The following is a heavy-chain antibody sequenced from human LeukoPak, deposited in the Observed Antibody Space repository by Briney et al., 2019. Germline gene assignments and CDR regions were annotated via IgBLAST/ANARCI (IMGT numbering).Heavy chain of an antibody. J-gene: IGHJ5*02. CDR1: GFPFSSYA. V-gene: IGHV3-64D*06. CDR3: VKAGYSRLQRGNWFDP. CDR2: ISSNGGST. D-gene: IGHD6-13*01. Sequence: PGGSRDLSGSASGFPFSSYAMHGAGQAPGKGLEYVSAISSNGGSTYYADSGKGRFTISRDNSKNTLYLQMSSLRAEDTAVYYCVKAGYSRLQRGNWFDPCGQATLLTVSS.